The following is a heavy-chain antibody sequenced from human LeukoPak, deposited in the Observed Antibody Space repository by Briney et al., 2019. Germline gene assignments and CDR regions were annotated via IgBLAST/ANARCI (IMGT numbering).Heavy chain of an antibody. V-gene: IGHV3-74*01. CDR3: ARVPNTAMLDY. CDR2: INNDGSST. D-gene: IGHD5-18*01. Sequence: PGGSLRLSCAASGFTFSSYWMYWVRQAPGKGLVWVSHINNDGSSTNYADSVKGRSTISRDNAKNTLYLQMNSLRAEDTAVYYCARVPNTAMLDYWGQGTLVTVSS. J-gene: IGHJ4*02. CDR1: GFTFSSYW.